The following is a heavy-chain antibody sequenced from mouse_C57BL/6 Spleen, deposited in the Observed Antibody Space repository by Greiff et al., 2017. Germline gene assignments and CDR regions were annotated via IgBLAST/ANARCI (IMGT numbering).Heavy chain of an antibody. V-gene: IGHV1-64*01. CDR1: GYTFTSYW. J-gene: IGHJ1*03. CDR2: IHPNSGST. CDR3: ARGAPSYYGSSYRYFDV. D-gene: IGHD1-1*01. Sequence: QVQLQQPGAELVKPGASVKLSCKASGYTFTSYWMHWVKQRPGQGLEWIGMIHPNSGSTNYNEKFKSKATLTVDTSSSTAYMQLSSLTAEDSAVYYCARGAPSYYGSSYRYFDVWGTGTTVTVSS.